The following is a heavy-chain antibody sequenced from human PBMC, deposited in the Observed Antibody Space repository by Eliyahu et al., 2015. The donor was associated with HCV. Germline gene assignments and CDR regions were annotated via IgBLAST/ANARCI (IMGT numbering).Heavy chain of an antibody. D-gene: IGHD2-15*01. Sequence: QVQLVESGGVVVQPGRSLRLSCAPSAFXFSXYGMXWVRQAPGKGLEWVAVIWYDGSNEYYADSVKGRFTISRDNSKNTLYLQMNSLRAEDTAVYYCARDWDRYCSGGTCRGSSDYWGQGTLVTVSS. J-gene: IGHJ4*02. V-gene: IGHV3-33*01. CDR1: AFXFSXYG. CDR3: ARDWDRYCSGGTCRGSSDY. CDR2: IWYDGSNE.